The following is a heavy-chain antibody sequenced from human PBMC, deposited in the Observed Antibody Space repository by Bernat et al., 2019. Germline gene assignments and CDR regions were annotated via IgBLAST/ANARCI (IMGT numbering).Heavy chain of an antibody. V-gene: IGHV5-51*01. D-gene: IGHD4-23*01. Sequence: EEQLVQSGAEMKKPGESLKISCKGSGYSFSIYWIGWVRQMPGKGLEWMGIIYPRDSNTTYSPSFQGQVTISVDKSISTAYLQWRSLKASDTAMYYCARHLYGGNLLLAFGIWGLGTMVTVSS. CDR2: IYPRDSNT. J-gene: IGHJ3*02. CDR3: ARHLYGGNLLLAFGI. CDR1: GYSFSIYW.